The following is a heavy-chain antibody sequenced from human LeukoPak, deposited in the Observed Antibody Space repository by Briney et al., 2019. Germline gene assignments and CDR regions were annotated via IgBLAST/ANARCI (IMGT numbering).Heavy chain of an antibody. CDR1: GFTFGDYA. CDR2: IRSKAYGGTT. D-gene: IGHD2-15*01. V-gene: IGHV3-49*04. J-gene: IGHJ4*02. Sequence: PGGSLRLSCTASGFTFGDYAMSWVRQAPGKGLEWVGFIRSKAYGGTTEYAASVKGRFTISRDDSKSIAYLQMNSLKTEDTAVYYCTRASCSGGSCCLPGVFDYWGQGTLVTVSS. CDR3: TRASCSGGSCCLPGVFDY.